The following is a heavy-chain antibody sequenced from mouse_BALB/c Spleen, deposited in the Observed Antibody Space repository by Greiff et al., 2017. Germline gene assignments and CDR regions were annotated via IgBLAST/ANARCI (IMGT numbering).Heavy chain of an antibody. Sequence: EVHLVESGPSLVKPSQTLSLTCSVTGDSITSGYWNWIRKFPGNKLEYMGYISYSGSTYYNPSLKSRISITRDTSKNQYYLKLNSVTTEDTATYYCARYTRLRGYAMDYWGQGTSVTVSS. CDR3: ARYTRLRGYAMDY. CDR2: ISYSGST. D-gene: IGHD1-2*01. V-gene: IGHV3-8*02. CDR1: GDSITSGY. J-gene: IGHJ4*01.